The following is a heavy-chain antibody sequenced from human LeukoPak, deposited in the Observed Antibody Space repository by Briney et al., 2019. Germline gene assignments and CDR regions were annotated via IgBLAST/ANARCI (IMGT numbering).Heavy chain of an antibody. D-gene: IGHD1-26*01. CDR2: IAHDGTYK. CDR1: GFSFSDYI. Sequence: GGSLRLSCAASGFSFSDYIMHWVRQAPGKGLEWVALIAHDGTYKHCADSVEGRFTISRGNSKNTLYLQMNSLRGEDTAVYYCASEVRPSEFDYWGQGTLVTVSS. V-gene: IGHV3-30-3*01. CDR3: ASEVRPSEFDY. J-gene: IGHJ4*02.